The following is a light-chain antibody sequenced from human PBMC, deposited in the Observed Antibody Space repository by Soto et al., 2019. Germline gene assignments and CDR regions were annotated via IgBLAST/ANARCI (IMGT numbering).Light chain of an antibody. J-gene: IGKJ2*01. CDR2: DAS. V-gene: IGKV3-11*01. CDR3: QQRSAWPPYT. Sequence: EIVLTQSPATLSLSPGERATLSCRASQSVSFYLAWYQQKPGQAPRLLIYDASNRATGIPARFSGSGSGTDFTLTISSLEPEDFAVYYCQQRSAWPPYTFGQGTKLQIK. CDR1: QSVSFY.